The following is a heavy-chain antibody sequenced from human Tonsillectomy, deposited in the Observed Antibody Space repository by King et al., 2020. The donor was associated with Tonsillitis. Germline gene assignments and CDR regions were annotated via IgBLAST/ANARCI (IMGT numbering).Heavy chain of an antibody. CDR2: INFNSGGR. CDR1: EYTFTDYY. CDR3: TRGRKTVTLGL. D-gene: IGHD1-14*01. V-gene: IGHV1-2*02. Sequence: QLVQSGAEVKKPGASLKVSCKASEYTFTDYYIYWVRQAPGQGLEWMGWINFNSGGRNYAQKFQGRVTMTRDTSISTVYMELSRLRSDDMAVYYCTRGRKTVTLGLWGQGTLVTVSS. J-gene: IGHJ4*02.